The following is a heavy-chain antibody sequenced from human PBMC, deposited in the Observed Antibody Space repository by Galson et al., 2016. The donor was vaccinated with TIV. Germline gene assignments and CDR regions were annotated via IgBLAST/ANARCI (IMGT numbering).Heavy chain of an antibody. Sequence: LRLSCAASGFTFSNAWMNWVRQAPGKGLEWVGRIQSNTDGGTTDYAASVKGRFTISRDDSRSTLFLQMNGLKTEDTAVYYCSTPPYCGGDCWHYYYYAVDVWGQGTTVTVS. CDR2: IQSNTDGGTT. J-gene: IGHJ6*02. V-gene: IGHV3-15*07. CDR1: GFTFSNAW. D-gene: IGHD2-21*02. CDR3: STPPYCGGDCWHYYYYAVDV.